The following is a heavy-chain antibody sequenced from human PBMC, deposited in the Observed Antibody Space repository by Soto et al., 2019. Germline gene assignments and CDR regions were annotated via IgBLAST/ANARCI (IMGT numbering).Heavy chain of an antibody. Sequence: PGGSLRLSCAASGFTFSSYWMSWVRQAPGKGLEWVANIEQDGSERYYVDSVKGRFTISRDNAKNSLYLQMNSLRAEDTAVYYCASMTTVIDYWGQGTLVTVSS. J-gene: IGHJ4*02. CDR3: ASMTTVIDY. CDR1: GFTFSSYW. V-gene: IGHV3-7*01. D-gene: IGHD4-4*01. CDR2: IEQDGSER.